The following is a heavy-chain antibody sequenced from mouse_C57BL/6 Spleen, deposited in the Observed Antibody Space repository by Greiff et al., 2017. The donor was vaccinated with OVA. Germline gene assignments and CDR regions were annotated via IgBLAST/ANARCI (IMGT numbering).Heavy chain of an antibody. CDR2: IYPGDGDT. CDR1: GYAFSSSW. J-gene: IGHJ3*01. CDR3: ARSGYSNYGFAY. Sequence: QVQLQQSGPELVKPGASVKISCKASGYAFSSSWMNWVKQRPGKGLEWIGRIYPGDGDTNYNGKFKGKATLTADKSSSTAYMQLSSLTYEDSAVYFCARSGYSNYGFAYWGQGTLVTVSA. V-gene: IGHV1-82*01. D-gene: IGHD2-5*01.